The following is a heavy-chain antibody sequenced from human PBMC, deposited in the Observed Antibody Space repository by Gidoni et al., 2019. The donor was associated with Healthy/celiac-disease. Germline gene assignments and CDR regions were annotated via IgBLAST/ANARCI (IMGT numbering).Heavy chain of an antibody. CDR1: GFTFDDYA. D-gene: IGHD6-13*01. J-gene: IGHJ4*02. V-gene: IGHV3-9*01. CDR2: ISWTSGST. Sequence: EVQRVESGGGWVKPGRSLRLSCAASGFTFDDYAMHWVRQAPGKGLGWVSGISWTSGSTGYADSVKGRFTISRDTAKHSLYLQMTSLRAEDTALYYCAKDMWGIQSSGYFDYWGQGTLVTVSS. CDR3: AKDMWGIQSSGYFDY.